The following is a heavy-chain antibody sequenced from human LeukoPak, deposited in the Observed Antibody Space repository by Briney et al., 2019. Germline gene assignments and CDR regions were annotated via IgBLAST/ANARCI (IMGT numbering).Heavy chain of an antibody. Sequence: SETLSLTCTVSGGSISSYYWSWVRQPPGKGLEWIGYIYYSGSTNYNPSLKSRVTISVDTSKNQFSLKLSSVTAADTAVYYCARDSTSSYAFDIWGQGTMVTVSS. V-gene: IGHV4-59*12. J-gene: IGHJ3*02. CDR2: IYYSGST. CDR1: GGSISSYY. D-gene: IGHD2-2*01. CDR3: ARDSTSSYAFDI.